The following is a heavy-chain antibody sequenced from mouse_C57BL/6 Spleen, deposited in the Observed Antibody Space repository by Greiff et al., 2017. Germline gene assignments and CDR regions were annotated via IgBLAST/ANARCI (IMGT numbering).Heavy chain of an antibody. Sequence: QVQLQQPGAELVRPGASVTLSCKASGYTFTDYEMHWVKQTPVHGLEWIGAIDPETGGTAYNQKFKGKAILTADKSTSTAYMELRSLTSEDSAVYDCTRRGYGSLYYFDDWGQGTTLTVSS. CDR3: TRRGYGSLYYFDD. J-gene: IGHJ2*01. V-gene: IGHV1-15*01. D-gene: IGHD1-1*01. CDR2: IDPETGGT. CDR1: GYTFTDYE.